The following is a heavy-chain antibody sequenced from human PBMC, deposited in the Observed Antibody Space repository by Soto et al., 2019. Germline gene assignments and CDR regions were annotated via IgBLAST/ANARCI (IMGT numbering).Heavy chain of an antibody. V-gene: IGHV1-8*01. Sequence: GASVKVSCKASGYTFTNYDINWVRRATGQGLEWMGWVNPNSGNTGNAQKFQGRLTMTRNTALSTAFMELSSLTSEDTAVYYCVRGKDYYYGMDVWGQGTTVTVSS. CDR3: VRGKDYYYGMDV. CDR1: GYTFTNYD. CDR2: VNPNSGNT. J-gene: IGHJ6*02.